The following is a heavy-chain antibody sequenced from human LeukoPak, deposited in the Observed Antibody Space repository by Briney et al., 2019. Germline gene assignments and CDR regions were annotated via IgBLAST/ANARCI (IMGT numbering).Heavy chain of an antibody. CDR2: ISGSGGST. D-gene: IGHD6-13*01. CDR1: GFTFSSYA. CDR3: ATFGFGSSWLEMDY. J-gene: IGHJ4*02. Sequence: GGSLRLSCAASGFTFSSYAMSWVRQAPGKGLEWVSAISGSGGSTYYADSVKGRFTISRDNSKSTLYLQMNSLRAEDTAVYYCATFGFGSSWLEMDYWGQGTLVTVSS. V-gene: IGHV3-23*01.